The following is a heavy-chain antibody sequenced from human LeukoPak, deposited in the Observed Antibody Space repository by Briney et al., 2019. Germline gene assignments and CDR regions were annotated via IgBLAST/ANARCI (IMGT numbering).Heavy chain of an antibody. CDR1: GFTFSSYG. CDR2: ISGSGGST. V-gene: IGHV3-23*01. CDR3: AKSAAGLLWFGELFQRGDY. D-gene: IGHD3-10*01. J-gene: IGHJ4*02. Sequence: GSLRLSCAASGFTFSSYGMSWVRQAPGKGLEWVSAISGSGGSTYYADSVKGRFTISRDNSKNTLYLQMNSLRAEDTAVYYCAKSAAGLLWFGELFQRGDYWGQGTLVTVSS.